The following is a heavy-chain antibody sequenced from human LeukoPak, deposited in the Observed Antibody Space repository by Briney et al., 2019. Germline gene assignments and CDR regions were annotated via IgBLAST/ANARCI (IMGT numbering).Heavy chain of an antibody. CDR3: ASPGYSSTWLGPGVDAFDI. D-gene: IGHD6-13*01. CDR1: GFTFSHYG. CDR2: ISGSGGGT. J-gene: IGHJ3*02. V-gene: IGHV3-23*01. Sequence: PGGSLRLSYAGSGFTFSHYGMSWVRQAPGKGLEWVTGISGSGGGTYYADSVKGRFTISRDNSKNTLYLQMNSLRAEDTAVYYCASPGYSSTWLGPGVDAFDIWGQGTMVTVSS.